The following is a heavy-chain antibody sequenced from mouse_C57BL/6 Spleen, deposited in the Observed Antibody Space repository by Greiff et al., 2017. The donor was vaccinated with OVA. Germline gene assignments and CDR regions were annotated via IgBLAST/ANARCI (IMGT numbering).Heavy chain of an antibody. CDR1: GYTFTSYW. CDR3: ARKLGLNFDY. Sequence: VQLQQPGAELVMPGASVKLSCKASGYTFTSYWMPWVRQRPGQGLEWIGEIDPSDSYTNYNQKFKGKSTLTVDKSSSTAYMQLSSLTSEDSAVYYCARKLGLNFDYWGQGTTLTVSS. J-gene: IGHJ2*01. V-gene: IGHV1-69*01. D-gene: IGHD4-1*01. CDR2: IDPSDSYT.